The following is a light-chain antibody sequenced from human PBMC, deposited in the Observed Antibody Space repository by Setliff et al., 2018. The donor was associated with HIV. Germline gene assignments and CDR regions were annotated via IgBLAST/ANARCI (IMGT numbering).Light chain of an antibody. CDR2: KAS. V-gene: IGKV1-5*03. J-gene: IGKJ5*01. CDR1: QSISTW. Sequence: DIQMTQFPSTLSASIGDRVTITCRASQSISTWLAWYQQKPGKAPNLLIYKASTLESGVPSRFSGSGSGTEFTLTISSLQPDDFATHYCQQYNSLITFGQGTRLEIK. CDR3: QQYNSLIT.